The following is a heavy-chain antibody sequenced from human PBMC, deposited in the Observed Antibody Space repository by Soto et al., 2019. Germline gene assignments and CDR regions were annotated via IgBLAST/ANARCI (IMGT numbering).Heavy chain of an antibody. CDR1: GYTFTSYG. CDR3: AIDKGGIVVVVAAKYYGMDV. Sequence: QVQLVQSGAEVKKPGASVKVSCKASGYTFTSYGISWGRQAPGQGLEWMGWISAYNGNTNYAQKLQGRVTMTTDTSTSTAYMELRSLRSDDTAVYYCAIDKGGIVVVVAAKYYGMDVWGQGTTVTVSS. J-gene: IGHJ6*02. V-gene: IGHV1-18*01. CDR2: ISAYNGNT. D-gene: IGHD2-15*01.